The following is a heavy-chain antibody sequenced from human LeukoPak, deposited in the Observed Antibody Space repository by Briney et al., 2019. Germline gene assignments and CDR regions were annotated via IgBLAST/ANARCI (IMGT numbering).Heavy chain of an antibody. CDR1: GFTFSSYS. J-gene: IGHJ6*02. Sequence: PGGSLRLSCAASGFTFSSYSMNWVRQAPGKGLVWVSRINSDGSSTTYADSVKGRFTISRDNAKNTLYLQMNSLRAEGTAVYFCARDYGRSRDYGMDVWGQGTTVTVSS. D-gene: IGHD3-10*01. CDR2: INSDGSST. V-gene: IGHV3-74*01. CDR3: ARDYGRSRDYGMDV.